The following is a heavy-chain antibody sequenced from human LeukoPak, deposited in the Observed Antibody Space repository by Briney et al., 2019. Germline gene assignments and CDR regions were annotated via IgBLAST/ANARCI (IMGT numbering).Heavy chain of an antibody. CDR3: ARGSIGIPDV. Sequence: GEPLQISSQGSGYGFTNYWIGWVRPMPGKGLEWMGIIYPGDSDTRYSPSFQGQVTISADKSISTAYLQWSSLKASDTAMYYCARGSIGIPDVWGQGTTVTVSS. J-gene: IGHJ6*02. V-gene: IGHV5-51*01. CDR1: GYGFTNYW. D-gene: IGHD3-16*02. CDR2: IYPGDSDT.